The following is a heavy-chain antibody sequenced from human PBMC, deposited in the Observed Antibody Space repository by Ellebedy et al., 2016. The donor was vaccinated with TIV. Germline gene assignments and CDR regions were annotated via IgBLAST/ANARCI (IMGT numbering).Heavy chain of an antibody. Sequence: MPSETLSLTCTVSGGSISNYFWSRIRQPPGKGLEWIGYLYYSASTNYNPSLKSRVTISVDRSKNEVSLKLTSATAADTAVYYCARGPDFYDSPPPARPHLDYWGQGILVTVSS. V-gene: IGHV4-59*01. J-gene: IGHJ4*02. CDR2: LYYSAST. CDR1: GGSISNYF. D-gene: IGHD3-22*01. CDR3: ARGPDFYDSPPPARPHLDY.